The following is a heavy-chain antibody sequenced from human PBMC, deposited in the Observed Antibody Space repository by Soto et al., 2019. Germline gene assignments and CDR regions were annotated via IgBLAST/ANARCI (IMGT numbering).Heavy chain of an antibody. D-gene: IGHD1-26*01. Sequence: ASVKVSCKASGYTFTGYYMHWVRQAPGQGLEWMGWINPNSGGTKYAQKFQGWVTMTRDTSISTAYMELSRLRSDDTAVYYCARDRLSGSYSPDAFDIWGQGTMVTVSS. CDR3: ARDRLSGSYSPDAFDI. V-gene: IGHV1-2*04. CDR1: GYTFTGYY. J-gene: IGHJ3*02. CDR2: INPNSGGT.